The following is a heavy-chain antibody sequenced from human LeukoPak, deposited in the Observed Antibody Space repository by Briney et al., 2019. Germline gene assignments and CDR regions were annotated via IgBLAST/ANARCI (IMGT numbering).Heavy chain of an antibody. CDR3: ARDWDYGSGSYYNGYFDY. CDR2: ISSSGSTI. J-gene: IGHJ4*02. D-gene: IGHD3-10*01. Sequence: GGSLRLSCAASGFTFSDYYMSWIRQAPGKGLEWVSYISSSGSTIYYADSVKGRFTVSRDNAKNSLYLQMNSLRAEDTAVYYCARDWDYGSGSYYNGYFDYWGQGTLVTVSS. CDR1: GFTFSDYY. V-gene: IGHV3-11*01.